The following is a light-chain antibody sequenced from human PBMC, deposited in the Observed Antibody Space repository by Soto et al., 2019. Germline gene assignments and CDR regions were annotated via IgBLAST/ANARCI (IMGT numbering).Light chain of an antibody. V-gene: IGKV2-28*01. Sequence: DIVMTQSPLSLPVTPGEPASISCRSSQSLLHSNGYNYLGWYLQKPGQSPQLLIYLGSNRASGVPDRFRGSGSGTDFTLEITRVEAENVGVYHCMQALQTPWTFGQGTKEEIK. CDR2: LGS. CDR3: MQALQTPWT. CDR1: QSLLHSNGYNY. J-gene: IGKJ1*01.